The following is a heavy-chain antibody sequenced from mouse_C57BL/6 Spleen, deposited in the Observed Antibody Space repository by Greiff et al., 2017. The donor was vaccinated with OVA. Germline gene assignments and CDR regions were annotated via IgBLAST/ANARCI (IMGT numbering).Heavy chain of an antibody. CDR3: AREGGHFGGLDY. CDR1: GFTFSDYG. J-gene: IGHJ2*01. V-gene: IGHV5-17*01. Sequence: EVQRVESGGGLVKPGGSLKLSCAASGFTFSDYGMHWVRQAPEKGLEWVAYISSGSSNIYYADTVKGRFTISRDNAKNTLFLQMTSLRSEDTVMYYCAREGGHFGGLDYWGQGTTLTVSS. CDR2: ISSGSSNI. D-gene: IGHD1-1*02.